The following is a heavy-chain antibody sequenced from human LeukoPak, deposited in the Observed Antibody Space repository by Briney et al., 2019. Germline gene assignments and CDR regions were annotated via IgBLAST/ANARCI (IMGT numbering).Heavy chain of an antibody. CDR2: MYHSGNI. V-gene: IGHV4-4*02. CDR3: ARRRYSSGPLGY. Sequence: SETLSLTCAVSGGSISSNNWWSWVRQPPGKGLERIGEMYHSGNINYNPSLKSRVTISVDTSKNQFSLKLSSVTAADTAVYYCARRRYSSGPLGYWGQGTLVTVSS. D-gene: IGHD6-19*01. J-gene: IGHJ4*02. CDR1: GGSISSNNW.